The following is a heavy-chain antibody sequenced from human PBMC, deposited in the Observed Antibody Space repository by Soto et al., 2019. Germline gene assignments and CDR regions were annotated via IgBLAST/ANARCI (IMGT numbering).Heavy chain of an antibody. V-gene: IGHV4-30-2*01. J-gene: IGHJ4*02. CDR2: IYHSGST. CDR1: GGSISSGGYS. D-gene: IGHD1-1*01. Sequence: SETLSLTCAVSGGSISSGGYSWSWIRQPPGKGLEWIGYIYHSGSTYYNPPLKSRVTISVDRSKNQFSLKLSSVTAADTAVYYCAKITRALPRVEFDYWGQGTLVTVSS. CDR3: AKITRALPRVEFDY.